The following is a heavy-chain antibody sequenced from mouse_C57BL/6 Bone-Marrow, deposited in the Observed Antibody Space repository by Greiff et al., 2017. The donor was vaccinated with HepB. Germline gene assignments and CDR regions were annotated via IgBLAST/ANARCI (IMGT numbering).Heavy chain of an antibody. CDR1: GFTFSSYA. CDR2: ISDGGSYT. J-gene: IGHJ2*01. D-gene: IGHD1-1*01. CDR3: ARDRITTVVFDY. Sequence: EVNLVESGGGLVKPGGSLKLSCAASGFTFSSYAMSWVRQTPEKRLEWVATISDGGSYTYYPDNVKGRFTISRDNAKNNLYLQMSHLKSEDTAMYYCARDRITTVVFDYWGQGTTLTVSS. V-gene: IGHV5-4*01.